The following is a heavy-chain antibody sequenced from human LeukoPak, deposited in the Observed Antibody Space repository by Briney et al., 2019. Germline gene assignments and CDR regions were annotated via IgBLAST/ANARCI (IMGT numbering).Heavy chain of an antibody. J-gene: IGHJ3*02. CDR1: GFTNRCSY. V-gene: IGHV3-66*02. Sequence: PGWLERLLVAAPGFTNRCSYRRWPRHATRKGLEWVSVIYSGGSTYYADSVKGRFTISRDNSKNTLYLQMNSLRAEDTAVYYCARDQSPLPYYYDSSGYYGTLGDAFDIWGQGTMVTVSS. CDR2: IYSGGST. CDR3: ARDQSPLPYYYDSSGYYGTLGDAFDI. D-gene: IGHD3-22*01.